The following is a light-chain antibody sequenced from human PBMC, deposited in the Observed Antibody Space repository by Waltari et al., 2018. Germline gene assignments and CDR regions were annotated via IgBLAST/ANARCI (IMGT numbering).Light chain of an antibody. J-gene: IGKJ3*01. Sequence: DIQMTQSPFTLSASVGDSVTITCRASQSISKWLAWYQQKPGKDPKLLIYKASTLHSGVPARFSGSGSGTEFSPNITSLQPDDFATYYCQQYDSFYPLFTFGPGTQVELK. CDR3: QQYDSFYPLFT. CDR1: QSISKW. CDR2: KAS. V-gene: IGKV1-5*03.